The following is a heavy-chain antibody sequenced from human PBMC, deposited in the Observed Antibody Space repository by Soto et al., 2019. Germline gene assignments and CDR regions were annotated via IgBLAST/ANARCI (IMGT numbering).Heavy chain of an antibody. Sequence: QVQLQQWGAGLVKPSETLSLSCAVYGQSFSGHSWAWIRQPPGKGLEWIGEINESGSTYYNPSLKGRVTISTDTAKIQFARKLSSVSAADTAAYFCARGSGIVALPGELEDVKYDYWGQGTLVNVSS. V-gene: IGHV4-34*01. D-gene: IGHD1-1*01. CDR2: INESGST. J-gene: IGHJ4*02. CDR1: GQSFSGHS. CDR3: ARGSGIVALPGELEDVKYDY.